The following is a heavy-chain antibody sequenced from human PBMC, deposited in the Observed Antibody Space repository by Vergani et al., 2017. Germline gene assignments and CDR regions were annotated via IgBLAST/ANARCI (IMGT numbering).Heavy chain of an antibody. D-gene: IGHD6-13*01. CDR3: ARDTDSSSRFDY. J-gene: IGHJ4*02. CDR2: ISSSSRYI. V-gene: IGHV3-21*01. CDR1: GFTFSSYS. Sequence: EVQLVESGGGLVKPGGSLRLSCAASGFTFSSYSMNWVRQAPGKGLEWVASISSSSRYIYYADSVKGRFTISRDNAKNSLYLQMNSLRAEDTAVYYCARDTDSSSRFDYWGQGTLVTVSS.